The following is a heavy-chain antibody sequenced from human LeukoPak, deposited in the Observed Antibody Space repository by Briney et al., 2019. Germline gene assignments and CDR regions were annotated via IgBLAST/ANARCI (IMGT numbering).Heavy chain of an antibody. J-gene: IGHJ4*02. D-gene: IGHD3-3*01. CDR3: AKDRDSDFLSGYYDY. Sequence: GGSLRLSCAASGFAFSSYAMTWVRQAPGKGLGWVSGLSSSGGSTFYADSVKGRFTISRDNSKNTLYLEMNSLRAEDTAVYFCAKDRDSDFLSGYYDYWGQGTLVTVSS. CDR1: GFAFSSYA. V-gene: IGHV3-23*01. CDR2: LSSSGGST.